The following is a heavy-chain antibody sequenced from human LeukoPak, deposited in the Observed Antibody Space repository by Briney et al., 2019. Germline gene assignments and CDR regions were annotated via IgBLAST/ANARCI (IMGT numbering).Heavy chain of an antibody. CDR1: GGSISSYY. CDR3: AREVAITMILGYWFDP. Sequence: SETLSLTCTVSGGSISSYYWSWIRQPAVKVLEWIGRIYTSGSTNYNPSLKSRVTMSVDTSKNQFSLKLSSVTAADTAVYYCAREVAITMILGYWFDPWGQGTLVTVSS. V-gene: IGHV4-4*07. J-gene: IGHJ5*02. CDR2: IYTSGST. D-gene: IGHD3-22*01.